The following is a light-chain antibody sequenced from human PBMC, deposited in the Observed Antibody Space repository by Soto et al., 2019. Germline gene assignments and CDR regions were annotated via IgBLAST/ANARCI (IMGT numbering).Light chain of an antibody. CDR2: DAS. J-gene: IGKJ1*01. V-gene: IGKV1-5*01. Sequence: DIRVTQSPPTLSASVGDRVTITFLASQTITTWMAWYQQKPGKAPKLLVYDASTLQSGVATRFSGSGSGTEFTLTISSLQSEDFAVYYCQQYNSWPPITFGQGTKVDIK. CDR3: QQYNSWPPIT. CDR1: QTITTW.